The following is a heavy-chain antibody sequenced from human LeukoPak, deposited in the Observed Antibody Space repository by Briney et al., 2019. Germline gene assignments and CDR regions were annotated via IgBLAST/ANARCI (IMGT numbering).Heavy chain of an antibody. Sequence: GGSLRLSCTASGFTFTSHWMHWLRQVPGKGLVWVSRLNGDGSGTNHADSVKGRFTISSDNAKNTLYLQMNRLRVLNPAVYYCARDDKGSWYANDIGGYYYYYYGMDVWGQGTTVTVSS. V-gene: IGHV3-74*01. D-gene: IGHD6-13*01. CDR1: GFTFTSHW. CDR3: ARDDKGSWYANDIGGYYYYYYGMDV. J-gene: IGHJ6*02. CDR2: LNGDGSGT.